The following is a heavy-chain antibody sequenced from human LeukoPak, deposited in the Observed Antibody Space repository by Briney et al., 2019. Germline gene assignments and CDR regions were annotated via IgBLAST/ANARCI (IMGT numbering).Heavy chain of an antibody. CDR2: INHSGYT. J-gene: IGHJ5*02. CDR3: ARGLYGGAAS. Sequence: SETPSLTCALYGESSNTYNWSWIWQPPGEGLEWIGEINHSGYTNYSPSLKSRVTISVDTSKKQFSLKLSSVAAADTAVYYCARGLYGGAASWGQGALVTVSS. D-gene: IGHD2/OR15-2a*01. CDR1: GESSNTYN. V-gene: IGHV4-34*01.